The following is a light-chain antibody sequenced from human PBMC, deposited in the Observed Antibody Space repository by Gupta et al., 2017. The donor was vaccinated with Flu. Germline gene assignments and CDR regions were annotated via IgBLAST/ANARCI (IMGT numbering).Light chain of an antibody. Sequence: EIVMTQSPATLSVSPGDRATLSCGASQSVRTNVPWYKQKPGQAPRLLIYASSTRDTDVPARFSGSGCGTEFTLTISGRQSEDFAVYYCQQYKNWPFVTFGGGTKVEIK. CDR1: QSVRTN. CDR2: ASS. V-gene: IGKV3-15*01. CDR3: QQYKNWPFVT. J-gene: IGKJ4*01.